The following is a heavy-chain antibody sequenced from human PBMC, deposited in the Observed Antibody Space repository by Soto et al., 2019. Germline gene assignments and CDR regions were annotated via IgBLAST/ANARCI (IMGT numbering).Heavy chain of an antibody. V-gene: IGHV1-69*08. Sequence: QVQLVQSGAEVKTPGSSVKVSCKASGVTFSRFAITWVRQAPGQRLEWMGRIYPLVGAADYAQRFQDRVTITADKSTITAYMELNSLKSDGTAVYYCAREPPADAFDIWGQGTLVTVSS. CDR1: GVTFSRFA. CDR2: IYPLVGAA. J-gene: IGHJ3*02. CDR3: AREPPADAFDI.